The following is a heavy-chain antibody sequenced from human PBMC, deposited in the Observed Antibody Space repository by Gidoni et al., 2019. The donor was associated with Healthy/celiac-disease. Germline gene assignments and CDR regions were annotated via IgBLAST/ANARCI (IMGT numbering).Heavy chain of an antibody. D-gene: IGHD3-9*01. J-gene: IGHJ1*01. V-gene: IGHV3-66*01. CDR2: IYSGGST. CDR1: GFTVSSNY. Sequence: EVQLVESGGGLVQPGGSLRLSCAASGFTVSSNYMSWVRQAPGKGLEWVSVIYSGGSTYYAVSVKGRFTISRDNSKNTLYLQMNSLRAEDTAVYYCARDQRTGFDFQHWGQGTLVTVSS. CDR3: ARDQRTGFDFQH.